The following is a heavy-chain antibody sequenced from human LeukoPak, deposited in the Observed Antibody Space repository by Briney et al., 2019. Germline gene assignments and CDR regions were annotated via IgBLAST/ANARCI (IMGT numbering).Heavy chain of an antibody. Sequence: GGSLRLSCGASRFSFSSYGMHWVRQAPGKGLEWVSIIYSGGTTYYADSVKGRFTISRDNSKNTLFLQMNSLRAEDTAVYYCTKGDITMIPDWGQGTLVTVSS. CDR1: RFSFSSYG. D-gene: IGHD3-22*01. J-gene: IGHJ4*02. CDR2: IYSGGTT. V-gene: IGHV3-NL1*01. CDR3: TKGDITMIPD.